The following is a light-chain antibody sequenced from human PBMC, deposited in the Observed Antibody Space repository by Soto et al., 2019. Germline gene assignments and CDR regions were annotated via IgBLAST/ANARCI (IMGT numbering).Light chain of an antibody. V-gene: IGKV3-20*01. CDR1: HTISSNN. CDR2: GTS. J-gene: IGKJ1*01. CDR3: QQYGSWT. Sequence: ELVLTQSPGTLSVSPGERATLSCRASHTISSNNLAWYQQKPGQAPSRLIYGTSSRATGIPDSFSGSGSGTDFTLTISRLEPEDSAIYYCQQYGSWTFGQGTKVEI.